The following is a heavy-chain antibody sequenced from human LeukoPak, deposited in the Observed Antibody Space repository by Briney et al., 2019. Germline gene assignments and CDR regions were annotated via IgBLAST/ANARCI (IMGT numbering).Heavy chain of an antibody. V-gene: IGHV3-30-3*01. CDR1: GFTFSSYA. CDR3: ARDQVGSSDCVLCLDY. D-gene: IGHD3-10*01. J-gene: IGHJ4*02. Sequence: GGSLRVSCAASGFTFSSYAMHWVRQAPGKGLEWVAVISYDGSNKYYADSVKGRFTISRDNSKNTLYLQMNNLRAEDTAVYYCARDQVGSSDCVLCLDYWGQGTLVTVSS. CDR2: ISYDGSNK.